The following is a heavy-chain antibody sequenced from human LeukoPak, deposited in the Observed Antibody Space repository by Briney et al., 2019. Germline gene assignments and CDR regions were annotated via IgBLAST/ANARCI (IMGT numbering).Heavy chain of an antibody. V-gene: IGHV3-48*01. CDR2: ISSSSSTI. Sequence: GGSLRLSCAASGFTFSSYSMSWVRQAPGKGLEWVSYISSSSSTIYYADSVKGRFTISRDNAKNSLYLQMNSLRAEDTAVYYCARADSSPASSLDYWGQGTLVTVSS. CDR3: ARADSSPASSLDY. J-gene: IGHJ4*02. CDR1: GFTFSSYS. D-gene: IGHD6-13*01.